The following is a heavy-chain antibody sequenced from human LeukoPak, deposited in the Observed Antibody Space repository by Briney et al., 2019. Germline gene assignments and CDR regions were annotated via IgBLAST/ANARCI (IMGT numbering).Heavy chain of an antibody. Sequence: GGSLRLSCAVSGVTLGNYGMSWVRQAPGKGLEWVAGISGSGGKPNYADSVKGRFTISRDNPKNTLYLQMNSLRAEDTAVYFYAKRGVVIRVILVGFHKEAYYFDSWGQGALVTVSS. CDR3: AKRGVVIRVILVGFHKEAYYFDS. CDR1: GVTLGNYG. V-gene: IGHV3-23*01. J-gene: IGHJ4*02. D-gene: IGHD3-22*01. CDR2: ISGSGGKP.